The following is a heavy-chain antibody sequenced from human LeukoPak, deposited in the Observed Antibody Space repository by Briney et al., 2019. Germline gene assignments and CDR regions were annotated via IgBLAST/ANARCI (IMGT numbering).Heavy chain of an antibody. D-gene: IGHD6-13*01. V-gene: IGHV3-30-3*01. CDR3: ARAHAGTRGHYFDY. Sequence: GGSLRLSCAASGFTFSSYAMHWVRQAPGKGLEWVAVISYDGSNKYYADSVKGRFTISRDNSKNTLYLQMNSLRAEDTAVYYCARAHAGTRGHYFDYWGQGTLVTVSS. CDR1: GFTFSSYA. J-gene: IGHJ4*02. CDR2: ISYDGSNK.